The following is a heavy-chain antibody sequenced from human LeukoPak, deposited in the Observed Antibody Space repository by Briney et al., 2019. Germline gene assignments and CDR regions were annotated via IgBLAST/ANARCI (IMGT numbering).Heavy chain of an antibody. Sequence: ASVKVSCKTSGYTFTNYGMHWVRQAPGQSLEWMGWFNTGNGNTKSSQKFQDRVALTRDTSASTAYMELNSLSSEDTAVYYCARVPLHDASGRYYPHWGQGTLVTVSS. CDR3: ARVPLHDASGRYYPH. D-gene: IGHD3-22*01. J-gene: IGHJ1*01. V-gene: IGHV1-3*04. CDR2: FNTGNGNT. CDR1: GYTFTNYG.